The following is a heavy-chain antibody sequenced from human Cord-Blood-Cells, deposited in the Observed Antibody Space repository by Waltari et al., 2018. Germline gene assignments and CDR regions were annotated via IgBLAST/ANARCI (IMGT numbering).Heavy chain of an antibody. CDR3: VRVVRGPYYYYGMDV. Sequence: QVQLVQSGAEVKKPGDSVKVSCKASGYTFTGSYMHWVRQAHGQGLEWMGWINPNSGGTNYAQKFQGRVTMTRDTSISTAYMELSRLRSDDTAVYYCVRVVRGPYYYYGMDVWGQGTTVTVSS. D-gene: IGHD3-10*01. J-gene: IGHJ6*02. V-gene: IGHV1-2*02. CDR2: INPNSGGT. CDR1: GYTFTGSY.